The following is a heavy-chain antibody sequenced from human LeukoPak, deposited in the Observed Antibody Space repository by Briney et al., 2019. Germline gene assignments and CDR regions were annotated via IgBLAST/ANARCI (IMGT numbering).Heavy chain of an antibody. CDR2: IRYDGSNT. J-gene: IGHJ4*02. Sequence: GGSLRLSCAASGFTFSSYGMHWVRQAPGKGLEWVAFIRYDGSNTYYADSVKGRFTISRDNSKNTLYLQMNGLRPEDTAVYYCETAIQLRPFWGQGTLVTVSS. D-gene: IGHD1-1*01. CDR1: GFTFSSYG. CDR3: ETAIQLRPF. V-gene: IGHV3-30*02.